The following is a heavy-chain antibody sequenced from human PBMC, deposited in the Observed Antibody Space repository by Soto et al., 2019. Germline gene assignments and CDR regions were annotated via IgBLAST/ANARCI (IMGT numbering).Heavy chain of an antibody. CDR1: GFTFSSYD. CDR3: ARTYYGSLDV. Sequence: PGGSLRLSCAASGFTFSSYDMHWVRQATGKGLEWVSVIDAAGDTYYPGSVRGRFTISRENAKNSLYLQMNSLRAGDTAVYYCARTYYGSLDVWGQGTTVTVSS. CDR2: IDAAGDT. D-gene: IGHD3-10*01. J-gene: IGHJ6*02. V-gene: IGHV3-13*01.